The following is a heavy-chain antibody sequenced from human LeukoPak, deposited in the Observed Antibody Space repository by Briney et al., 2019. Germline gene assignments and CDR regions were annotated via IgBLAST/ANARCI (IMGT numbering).Heavy chain of an antibody. V-gene: IGHV1-46*01. Sequence: ASVKVSCKASGYTFTYYYIHWVRQAPGQGLEWMGIINSSGGNTNYAQKLQGRVTLTRDTSTSTVYMDLSGLRSEDTAVYYCARSPYTYGSLFYLDYWGQGTLVTVSS. D-gene: IGHD5-18*01. CDR3: ARSPYTYGSLFYLDY. CDR2: INSSGGNT. J-gene: IGHJ4*02. CDR1: GYTFTYYY.